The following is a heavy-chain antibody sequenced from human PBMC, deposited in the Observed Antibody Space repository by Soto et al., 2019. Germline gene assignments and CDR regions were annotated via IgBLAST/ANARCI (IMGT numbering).Heavy chain of an antibody. CDR3: ARMLGYVAPLYH. CDR2: IDWSDDK. V-gene: IGHV2-70*11. D-gene: IGHD3-16*01. J-gene: IGHJ4*02. Sequence: SGPTLVNPTETLTLTCTFSGFSLSTSGMCVSWIRQPPGKALEWLARIDWSDDKDYSTSLKTRLTISKDTSKNQVVLTMTNMDPVDIATYYCARMLGYVAPLYHWGQGTLVTVSS. CDR1: GFSLSTSGMC.